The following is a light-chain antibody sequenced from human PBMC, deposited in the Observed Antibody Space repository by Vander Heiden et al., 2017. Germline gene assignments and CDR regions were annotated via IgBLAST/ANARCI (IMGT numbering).Light chain of an antibody. CDR1: QSILHSPNNKYS. V-gene: IGKV4-1*01. Sequence: IVMTQSPDSLAVSLGERATINCKSSQSILHSPNNKYSFAWYQQKPGQPPKLLIYWASTRESGVPERFSGSGSGTDFTLTISSLQAEDVAIYYCQEYYNDGAFGQGTKVEIK. J-gene: IGKJ1*01. CDR3: QEYYNDGA. CDR2: WAS.